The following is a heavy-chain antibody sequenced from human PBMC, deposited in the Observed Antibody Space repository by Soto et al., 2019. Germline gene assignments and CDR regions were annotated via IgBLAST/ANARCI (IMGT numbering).Heavy chain of an antibody. CDR3: ARRVTMQYYFDY. D-gene: IGHD2-2*01. CDR2: INDSGST. V-gene: IGHV4-34*01. Sequence: QVQLQHWGAGLLKPSETLSRTCAVYGGSLSGYYWSWIRQPPGKGLEWIGEINDSGSTNYNPSFKSRVTISADTSKNQVSLKLTSVTAADTAVYYCARRVTMQYYFDYWGQGPLVPVFS. J-gene: IGHJ4*02. CDR1: GGSLSGYY.